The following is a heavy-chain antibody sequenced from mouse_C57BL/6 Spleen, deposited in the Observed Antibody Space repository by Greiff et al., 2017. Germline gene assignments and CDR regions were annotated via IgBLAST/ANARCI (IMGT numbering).Heavy chain of an antibody. J-gene: IGHJ4*01. CDR1: GYTFTDYE. Sequence: QVQLKQSGAELVRPGASVTLSCKASGYTFTDYEMHWVKQTPVHGLEWIGAIDPETGGTAYNQKFKGKAILTADKSSSTAYMELRSLTSEDSAVYYCTRRDYDYDHRYAMDYWGQGTSVTVSS. D-gene: IGHD2-4*01. CDR2: IDPETGGT. V-gene: IGHV1-15*01. CDR3: TRRDYDYDHRYAMDY.